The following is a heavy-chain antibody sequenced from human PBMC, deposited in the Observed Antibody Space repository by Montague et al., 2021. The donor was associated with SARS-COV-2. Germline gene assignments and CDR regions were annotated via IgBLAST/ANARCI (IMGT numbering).Heavy chain of an antibody. D-gene: IGHD3-22*01. CDR1: GFTFSYYA. Sequence: SLRLSCAASGFTFSYYAMHWVRQTPGKGLEWVAVISNDGTKKYHADTVKGRFTISRDNSKNTLYLQMNSLRAEDTAVYYCARGGYYDTRGYYLDYWGQGTLVTVSS. CDR2: ISNDGTKK. J-gene: IGHJ4*02. V-gene: IGHV3-30-3*01. CDR3: ARGGYYDTRGYYLDY.